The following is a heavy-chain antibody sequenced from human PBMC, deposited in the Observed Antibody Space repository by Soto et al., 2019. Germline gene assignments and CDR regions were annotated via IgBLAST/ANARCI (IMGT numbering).Heavy chain of an antibody. CDR3: AASPKQSPYYDFWSGYIPWFDP. D-gene: IGHD3-3*01. Sequence: LTCTVSGGSISSGGYYWSWIRQHPGKGLEWIGYIYYSGSTYYNPSLKSRVTISVDTSKNQFSLKLSSVTAADTAVYYCAASPKQSPYYDFWSGYIPWFDPWGQGTLVTVSS. CDR1: GGSISSGGYY. CDR2: IYYSGST. V-gene: IGHV4-31*03. J-gene: IGHJ5*02.